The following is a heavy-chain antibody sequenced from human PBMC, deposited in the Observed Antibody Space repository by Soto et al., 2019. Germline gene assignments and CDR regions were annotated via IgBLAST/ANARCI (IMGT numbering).Heavy chain of an antibody. CDR1: GFTFSTCA. J-gene: IGHJ4*02. CDR2: IGGNGLSK. V-gene: IGHV3-23*01. Sequence: EVQMLESGGGLVQPGGSLTLSCAASGFTFSTCAMSWVRQAPGKGLEWVSSIGGNGLSKYYADSVKGRFTISRDNSKNTMYLQMNRLGGDDTAVYYCATYRQTAVTSEFWGQGVLVTVSS. CDR3: ATYRQTAVTSEF. D-gene: IGHD4-17*01.